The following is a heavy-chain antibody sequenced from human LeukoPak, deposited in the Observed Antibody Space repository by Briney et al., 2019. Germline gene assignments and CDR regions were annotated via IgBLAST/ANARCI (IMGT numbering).Heavy chain of an antibody. CDR2: IYPGDSDT. J-gene: IGHJ4*02. CDR3: ARQFSYGPYVPY. Sequence: GESLKISCKGSGYSFTSYWIAWVRQVPGKGLEWMGIIYPGDSDTRYSPSFQGQVTFSADKSIRTAYLQWSSLTASDTAMYYWARQFSYGPYVPYWAQEPLVTVSS. D-gene: IGHD3-10*01. V-gene: IGHV5-51*01. CDR1: GYSFTSYW.